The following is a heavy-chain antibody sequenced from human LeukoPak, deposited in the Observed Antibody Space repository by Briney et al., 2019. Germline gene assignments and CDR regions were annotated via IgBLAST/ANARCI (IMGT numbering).Heavy chain of an antibody. CDR1: GFIFSSYA. CDR2: ISGDGTRT. D-gene: IGHD3-16*01. CDR3: AKWPEGAMDYFDY. V-gene: IGHV3-23*01. Sequence: GGSLRLSCAASGFIFSSYAMTWARQAPVKGLEWVSAISGDGTRTYYADSVKGRFTISRDNSKNTLYLEMSSLRVEDTAIYYCAKWPEGAMDYFDYWGQGTLVTVSS. J-gene: IGHJ4*02.